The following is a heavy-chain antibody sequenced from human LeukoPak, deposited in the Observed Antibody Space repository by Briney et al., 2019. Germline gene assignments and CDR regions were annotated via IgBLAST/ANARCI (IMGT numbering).Heavy chain of an antibody. D-gene: IGHD3-10*01. Sequence: ASVKVSCKASGYTFTGYYMHWVRQAPGQGLEWMGWINPNSGGTNYAQKFQGWITMTRDTSISTAYMELSRLRSDDTAVYYCARAYGSGSYYSLYYYGMDVWGQGTTVTVSS. CDR3: ARAYGSGSYYSLYYYGMDV. V-gene: IGHV1-2*04. CDR1: GYTFTGYY. CDR2: INPNSGGT. J-gene: IGHJ6*02.